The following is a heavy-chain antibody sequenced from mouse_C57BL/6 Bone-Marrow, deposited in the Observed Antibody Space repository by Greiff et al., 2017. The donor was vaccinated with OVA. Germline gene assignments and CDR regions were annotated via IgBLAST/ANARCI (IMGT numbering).Heavy chain of an antibody. CDR1: GYTFTEYT. J-gene: IGHJ4*01. V-gene: IGHV1-62-2*01. D-gene: IGHD3-2*02. CDR3: ARHEEGVDSSGFYAMDY. CDR2: FYPGSGSI. Sequence: VQLQQSGAELVKPGASVKLSCKASGYTFTEYTIHWVKQRPGQGLEWIGWFYPGSGSIKYNEKFKDKATLTADKSSSTVYMELSRLTSEDSAVYFCARHEEGVDSSGFYAMDYWGQGTSVTVSS.